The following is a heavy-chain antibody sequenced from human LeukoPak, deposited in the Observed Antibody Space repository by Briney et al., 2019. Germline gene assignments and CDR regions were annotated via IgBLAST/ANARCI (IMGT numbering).Heavy chain of an antibody. CDR2: IKQEGSVT. CDR3: ARDAAYDFQNPYRYFQH. D-gene: IGHD3-3*01. CDR1: GFTFSIYW. Sequence: PGGSLRLSCAASGFTFSIYWMTWVRQAPGKVLDWVGNIKQEGSVTYYADSLKGRFTISTDNAKSALSLQMNILSAEDTAVYYCARDAAYDFQNPYRYFQHWGQGTLVTVSS. V-gene: IGHV3-7*01. J-gene: IGHJ1*01.